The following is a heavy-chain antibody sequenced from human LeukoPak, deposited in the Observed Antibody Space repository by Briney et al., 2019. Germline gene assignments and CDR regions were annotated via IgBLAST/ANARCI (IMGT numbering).Heavy chain of an antibody. CDR1: GFTFSSSA. CDR3: VRGWQQLGS. J-gene: IGHJ5*02. Sequence: GGSLRLSCAASGFTFSSSAMTWVRQAPGKGLEWVSSLTGGSDNSEHADSVKGRFSISRDNSKNTLCLQMNSLTAEDTAVYYCVRGWQQLGSWGRGTLVTVSS. CDR2: LTGGSDNS. V-gene: IGHV3-23*01. D-gene: IGHD1-1*01.